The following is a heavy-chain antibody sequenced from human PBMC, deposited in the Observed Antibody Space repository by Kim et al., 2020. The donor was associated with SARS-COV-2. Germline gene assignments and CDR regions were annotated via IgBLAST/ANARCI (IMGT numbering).Heavy chain of an antibody. V-gene: IGHV3-30*03. J-gene: IGHJ1*01. CDR2: IEYDAITK. Sequence: GGSLRLSCAASGFTFSDYGMHWVRQAPGKGLEWVVRIEYDAITKSYADSVKGRFIISRDNSNNTLYLQMNSLRAEDTAVYFCARDSSALYHSDDYFQDWGQGTLVTVSS. CDR1: GFTFSDYG. CDR3: ARDSSALYHSDDYFQD. D-gene: IGHD3-22*01.